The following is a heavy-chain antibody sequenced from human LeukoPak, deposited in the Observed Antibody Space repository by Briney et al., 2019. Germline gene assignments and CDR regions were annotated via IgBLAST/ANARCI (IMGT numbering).Heavy chain of an antibody. V-gene: IGHV3-30*18. D-gene: IGHD5-12*01. J-gene: IGHJ5*02. CDR2: ISYDGSNK. CDR3: AKDRGLRGQGFDP. Sequence: GGSLRLSCAASGFTFSSYGMHWVRQAPGKGLEWVAVISYDGSNKYYADSVKGRFTISRDNSKNTLYLQMNSLRAEDTAVYYCAKDRGLRGQGFDPWGQGTLVTVSS. CDR1: GFTFSSYG.